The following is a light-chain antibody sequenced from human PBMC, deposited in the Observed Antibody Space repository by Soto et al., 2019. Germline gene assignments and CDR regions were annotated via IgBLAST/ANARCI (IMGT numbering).Light chain of an antibody. CDR3: LQDYNYPRT. CDR2: AAF. V-gene: IGKV1-6*01. J-gene: IGKJ2*01. CDR1: EGIRND. Sequence: AIQMTQSPSSLSASVGDRVTITCRASEGIRNDLGWYQQKPGKAPKLLINAAFSLQSGVPSRFSGSGSGTVFTLTISSLQPEDSATYYCLQDYNYPRTFGQGTKLEIK.